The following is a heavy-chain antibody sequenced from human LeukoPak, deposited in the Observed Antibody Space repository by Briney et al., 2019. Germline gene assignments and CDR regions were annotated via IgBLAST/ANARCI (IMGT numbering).Heavy chain of an antibody. V-gene: IGHV1-2*02. CDR2: INPNSGGT. Sequence: ASVKLSCKASGYTFTGYYMHWVRQAPGQGLEWMGWINPNSGGTNYAQKFQGRVTMTRDTSISTAYMELSRLRSDDTAVYYCARAYCSSTSCVWFDPWDQGTLATVSS. CDR3: ARAYCSSTSCVWFDP. D-gene: IGHD2-2*01. J-gene: IGHJ5*02. CDR1: GYTFTGYY.